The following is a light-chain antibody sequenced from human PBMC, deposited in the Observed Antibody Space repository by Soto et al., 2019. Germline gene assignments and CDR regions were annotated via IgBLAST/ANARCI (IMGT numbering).Light chain of an antibody. V-gene: IGKV1-5*01. Sequence: DIQMTQSPSTLSASVGDRVTITCRASQSISSWLAWYQQKPGKAPKLLIYDASSLESGVPSRFSGSGSGTEFTLTLSSLQPDDFPTYYCHQYNSYWTFGQGTKVDTK. CDR2: DAS. CDR3: HQYNSYWT. CDR1: QSISSW. J-gene: IGKJ1*01.